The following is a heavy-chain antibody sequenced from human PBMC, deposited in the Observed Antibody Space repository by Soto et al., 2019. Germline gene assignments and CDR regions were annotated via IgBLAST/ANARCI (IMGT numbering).Heavy chain of an antibody. CDR2: IYYSGST. J-gene: IGHJ5*02. CDR1: GGSISSGDYY. Sequence: QVQLQESGPGLVKPSQTLSLTCTVSGGSISSGDYYWSWIRQHPGKGLEWIGYIYYSGSTYYNPSLKSRVTISVDTSKNHFSLKLISVTAADTAVYYCARWWSGSRQGFDPWGQGTLVTVSS. CDR3: ARWWSGSRQGFDP. V-gene: IGHV4-31*03. D-gene: IGHD3-3*01.